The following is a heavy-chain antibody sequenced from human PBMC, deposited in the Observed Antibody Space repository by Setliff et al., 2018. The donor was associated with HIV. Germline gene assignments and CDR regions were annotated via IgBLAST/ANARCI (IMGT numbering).Heavy chain of an antibody. CDR3: TRAFPPMIPAAFDI. J-gene: IGHJ3*02. D-gene: IGHD3-16*01. CDR2: INPSDGIA. V-gene: IGHV1-46*01. CDR1: GFSFSRHY. Sequence: ASVKVSCKASGFSFSRHYMHWVRQAPGEGLEWVAMINPSDGIASYAQKFQDRVVVTRDTSRSIVYMDLSSLLSEDTAVYFCTRAFPPMIPAAFDIWGLGTLVTVSS.